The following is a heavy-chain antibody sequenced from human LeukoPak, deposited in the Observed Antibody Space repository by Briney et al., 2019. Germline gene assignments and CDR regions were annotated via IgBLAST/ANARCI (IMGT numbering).Heavy chain of an antibody. D-gene: IGHD2-2*01. CDR1: GYMFTSYN. CDR3: ARDQHYATDY. CDR2: VSSSGANT. J-gene: IGHJ4*02. V-gene: IGHV1-46*03. Sequence: ASLKVSGKAAGYMFTSYNMQWVRQAPGQGLEWMGMVSSSGANTKYAQKFRGRVTMTSDTSTSTVYMELSSLISDDTAVYYCARDQHYATDYWGQGTLVTVCS.